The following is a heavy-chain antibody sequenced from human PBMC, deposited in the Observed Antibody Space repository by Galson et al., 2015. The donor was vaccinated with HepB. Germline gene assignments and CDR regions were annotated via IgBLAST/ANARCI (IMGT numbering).Heavy chain of an antibody. Sequence: QSGAEVKKPGKSLKISCKGSGYNFSSYWIGWVRQMPGKGLEWMGLIYPGDSDTKYSPSFQGHVTISADKSKSTAYLQWSSLKASDTAMYYCTRGRRHYDFWSGYNTNWFDSWGQGTLVTVSS. D-gene: IGHD3-3*01. CDR3: TRGRRHYDFWSGYNTNWFDS. V-gene: IGHV5-51*01. CDR1: GYNFSSYW. CDR2: IYPGDSDT. J-gene: IGHJ5*01.